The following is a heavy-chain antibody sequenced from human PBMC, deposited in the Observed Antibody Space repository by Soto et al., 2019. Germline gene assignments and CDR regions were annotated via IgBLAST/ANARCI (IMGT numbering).Heavy chain of an antibody. CDR3: ARSPDYYYENRAYFDY. V-gene: IGHV4-59*01. CDR2: IYYSGST. Sequence: PSETLSLTCTVSGGSISSYYWSWIRQPPGKGLEWIGYIYYSGSTNYNPSLKSRVTISVDTSKNQFSLKLSSVTAADTAVYYCARSPDYYYENRAYFDYWGQGTLVTVSS. D-gene: IGHD3-22*01. CDR1: GGSISSYY. J-gene: IGHJ4*02.